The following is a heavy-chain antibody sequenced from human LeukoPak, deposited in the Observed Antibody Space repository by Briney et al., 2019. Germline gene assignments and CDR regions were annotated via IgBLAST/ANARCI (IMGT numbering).Heavy chain of an antibody. CDR3: ARRNGDILTGYYSFDY. CDR2: IYTSGST. Sequence: SETLSLTCTVSGGSISSYYWSWIRQPPGKGLEWIGYIYTSGSTNYNPSLKSRVTISVDTSKNQFSLKLSSVTAADTAVYYCARRNGDILTGYYSFDYWGQGTLVTVSS. CDR1: GGSISSYY. D-gene: IGHD3-9*01. J-gene: IGHJ4*02. V-gene: IGHV4-4*09.